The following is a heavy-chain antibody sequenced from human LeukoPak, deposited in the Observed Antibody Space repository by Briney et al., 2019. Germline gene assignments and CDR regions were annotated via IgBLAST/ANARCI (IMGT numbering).Heavy chain of an antibody. CDR1: GFNFNDAR. J-gene: IGHJ4*02. Sequence: GGSLRLSCAASGFNFNDARMNWVRQAPGKGLEWVGRIKSNTDGATTDYTAPVKGRFTISRDDSKNTLYLQMSSLEIEDTAVYYCTSHYGSGGFWGQGTLVTVSS. D-gene: IGHD3-10*01. CDR2: IKSNTDGATT. V-gene: IGHV3-15*07. CDR3: TSHYGSGGF.